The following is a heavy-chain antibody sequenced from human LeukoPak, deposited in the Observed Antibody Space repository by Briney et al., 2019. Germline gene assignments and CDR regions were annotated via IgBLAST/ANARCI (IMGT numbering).Heavy chain of an antibody. CDR2: INTYNGHT. CDR3: ARTVTMMAADAFDI. D-gene: IGHD3-22*01. Sequence: GASVKVSCKASGYTFTSYYMHWVRQAPGQGLEWMGWINTYNGHTNIAQKFQGRVIMTTDTSTTTAYMEVRSLRSDDTAVYFCARTVTMMAADAFDIWGQGTMVTVSP. J-gene: IGHJ3*02. CDR1: GYTFTSYY. V-gene: IGHV1-18*04.